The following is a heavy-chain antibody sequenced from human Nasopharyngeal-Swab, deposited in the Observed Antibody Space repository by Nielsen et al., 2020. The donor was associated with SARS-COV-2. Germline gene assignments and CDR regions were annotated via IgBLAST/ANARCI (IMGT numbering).Heavy chain of an antibody. CDR1: GFTFGNYW. J-gene: IGHJ4*02. Sequence: GGSLRLSCVASGFTFGNYWMHWVRQVPGKGLVWVSHINADGSSTTYADSVKGRFTISRDNAKSTLYLQMDNLRAEDTAVYYCTRLTYYYDSSSGGWGQGTLVTVSS. CDR2: INADGSST. CDR3: TRLTYYYDSSSGG. D-gene: IGHD3-22*01. V-gene: IGHV3-74*01.